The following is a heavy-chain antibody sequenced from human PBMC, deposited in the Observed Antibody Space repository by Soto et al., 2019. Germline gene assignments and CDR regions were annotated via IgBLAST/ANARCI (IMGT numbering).Heavy chain of an antibody. CDR3: ASTPVTGRYSYYGMDA. J-gene: IGHJ6*02. CDR1: SFYA. CDR2: LIPVFDTP. V-gene: IGHV1-69*01. Sequence: QVQPVQSGSEVKKPGSSVRVSCKTGSFYAVSWVRQAPGQGLEWMGGLIPVFDTPSYAQKFQGRVTITADESKSTAYMELSSLSSEDTALYYCASTPVTGRYSYYGMDAWDQGIAVTGSS. D-gene: IGHD4-4*01.